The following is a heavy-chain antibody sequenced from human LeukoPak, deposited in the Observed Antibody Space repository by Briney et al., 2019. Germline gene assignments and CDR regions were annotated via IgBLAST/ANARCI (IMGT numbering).Heavy chain of an antibody. V-gene: IGHV3-11*04. Sequence: GGSLRLSCATSGFTFSDYYMSWIRQAPGKGLEWVSYISSSGSPVYYADSVKGRFTISGDNAKNSLYLQMNSLRAEDTAVYYCARGFPRGYNHDAFDIWGQGTMVTVSS. D-gene: IGHD5-24*01. CDR2: ISSSGSPV. CDR1: GFTFSDYY. CDR3: ARGFPRGYNHDAFDI. J-gene: IGHJ3*02.